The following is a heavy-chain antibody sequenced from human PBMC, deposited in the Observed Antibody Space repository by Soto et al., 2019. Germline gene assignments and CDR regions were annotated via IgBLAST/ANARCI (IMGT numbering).Heavy chain of an antibody. D-gene: IGHD2-15*01. Sequence: ASVKVSCKASGYTFTSYGISWVRQAPGQGLEWMGWISAYNGNTNYAQKLQGRVTMTTDTSTRTAYMELRSLSSDDTAVYYCARDGHCSGGSCYFVGCHYWGQGTLVTVSS. CDR1: GYTFTSYG. V-gene: IGHV1-18*01. CDR3: ARDGHCSGGSCYFVGCHY. J-gene: IGHJ4*02. CDR2: ISAYNGNT.